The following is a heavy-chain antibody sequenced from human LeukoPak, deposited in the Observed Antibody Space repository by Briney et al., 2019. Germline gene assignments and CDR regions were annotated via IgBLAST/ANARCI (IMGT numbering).Heavy chain of an antibody. CDR1: GDSVSSNSAA. CDR2: TYYRSKWYN. CDR3: ARIPGFSGSHPNGAFDI. J-gene: IGHJ3*02. D-gene: IGHD1-26*01. V-gene: IGHV6-1*01. Sequence: PSQTLSLTCAISGDSVSSNSAAWNWIRQSPSRGLEWLGRTYYRSKWYNDYAVSVKSRITINPDTSKNQFSLQLNSVTPEDTAVYYCARIPGFSGSHPNGAFDIWGQGTMVTVSS.